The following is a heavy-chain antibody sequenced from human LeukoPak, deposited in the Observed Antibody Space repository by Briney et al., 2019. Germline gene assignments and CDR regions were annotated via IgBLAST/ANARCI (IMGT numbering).Heavy chain of an antibody. CDR1: GGTFSSYA. D-gene: IGHD3-22*01. CDR2: IIPIFGTA. Sequence: ASVKVSCKASGGTFSSYAISWVRQAPGQGLEWMGGIIPIFGTANYAQKFQGRVTITTDESTSTAYKELSSLRSEDTAVYYCARLHSSDYYYYMDVWGKGTTVTVSS. J-gene: IGHJ6*03. V-gene: IGHV1-69*05. CDR3: ARLHSSDYYYYMDV.